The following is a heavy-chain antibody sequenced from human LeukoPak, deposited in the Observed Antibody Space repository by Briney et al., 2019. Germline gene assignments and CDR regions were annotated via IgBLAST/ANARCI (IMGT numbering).Heavy chain of an antibody. CDR1: GFTFSTYA. CDR3: AKGGSPSCYSSSGY. CDR2: ICGSDGSR. V-gene: IGHV3-23*01. J-gene: IGHJ4*02. D-gene: IGHD2-2*01. Sequence: PGGSLRLSCAASGFTFSTYAMSWVRQAPGKGLEWVSAICGSDGSRYYADSVKGRYTISRDNSKNTLYLQMNSLSGEDTAVYYCAKGGSPSCYSSSGYWGQGTLVTVSS.